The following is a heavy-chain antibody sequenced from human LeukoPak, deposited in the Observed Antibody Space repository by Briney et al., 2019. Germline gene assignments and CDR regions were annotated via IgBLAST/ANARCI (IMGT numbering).Heavy chain of an antibody. Sequence: GGSLRLSCAASGFTFSSYNINWVRQAPGKGLEWVSSISTSSSYIYYADSVKGRFTISRDNAKNSLYLQMNSLRAEDTAVYYCARGLNYGSGSYSGYWGQGTLVTVSS. CDR1: GFTFSSYN. J-gene: IGHJ4*02. D-gene: IGHD3-10*01. CDR2: ISTSSSYI. CDR3: ARGLNYGSGSYSGY. V-gene: IGHV3-21*01.